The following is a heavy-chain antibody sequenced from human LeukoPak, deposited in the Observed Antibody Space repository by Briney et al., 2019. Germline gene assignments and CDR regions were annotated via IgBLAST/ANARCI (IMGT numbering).Heavy chain of an antibody. Sequence: GSLRLSCAASGFTFSSYAMSWVRQAPGKGLEWVSAISGSGGSTYYADSVKGRFTISRDNSNNALYLQMNSLRAEDTAVYYCAKALGYCSSTSCYAKYYYGMDVWGQGTTVTVSS. J-gene: IGHJ6*01. CDR3: AKALGYCSSTSCYAKYYYGMDV. CDR2: ISGSGGST. D-gene: IGHD2-2*01. CDR1: GFTFSSYA. V-gene: IGHV3-23*01.